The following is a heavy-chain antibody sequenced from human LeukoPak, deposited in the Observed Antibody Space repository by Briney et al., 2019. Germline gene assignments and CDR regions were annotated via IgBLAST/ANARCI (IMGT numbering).Heavy chain of an antibody. Sequence: SETLSLTCTVSGGSIGTYYWSWIRQPPGKGLECIGYIYYSGNTNYSPSLKSRVTISVDTSNNPFSLKLSSVTAADTAVYYCARSNSINYDSWSGSWSHYMDVWGKGTTVTVSS. J-gene: IGHJ6*03. D-gene: IGHD3-3*01. CDR3: ARSNSINYDSWSGSWSHYMDV. CDR2: IYYSGNT. CDR1: GGSIGTYY. V-gene: IGHV4-59*01.